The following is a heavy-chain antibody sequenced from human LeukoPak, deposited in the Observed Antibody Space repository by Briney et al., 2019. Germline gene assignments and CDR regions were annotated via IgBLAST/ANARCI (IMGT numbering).Heavy chain of an antibody. CDR2: IYHSGST. CDR3: ARAPRAYCSTTGSCFQDY. D-gene: IGHD2-2*01. J-gene: IGHJ4*02. Sequence: SETLSLTCAVSGGSISSGGYSWSWIRQPPGKGLEWIGYIYHSGSTYYNPSLKSRVTISVDTSKNQFSLKLSSVTAADTAVYFCARAPRAYCSTTGSCFQDYWGQGTLVTVSS. V-gene: IGHV4-30-2*01. CDR1: GGSISSGGYS.